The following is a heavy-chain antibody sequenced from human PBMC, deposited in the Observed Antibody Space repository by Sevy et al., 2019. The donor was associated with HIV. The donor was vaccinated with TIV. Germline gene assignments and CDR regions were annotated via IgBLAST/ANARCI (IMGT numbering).Heavy chain of an antibody. CDR1: GFIFNNYA. D-gene: IGHD6-25*01. CDR3: GGALSAWYYFDY. CDR2: ISHDGSNK. V-gene: IGHV3-30*04. Sequence: GGSLRLSCAVSGFIFNNYAMHWVRQAPGKGLEWAAGISHDGSNKYYGDSVKGRFTISRDNSKNTVYLQMNSLRAEDTAVYYCGGALSAWYYFDYWGQGTLVTVSS. J-gene: IGHJ4*02.